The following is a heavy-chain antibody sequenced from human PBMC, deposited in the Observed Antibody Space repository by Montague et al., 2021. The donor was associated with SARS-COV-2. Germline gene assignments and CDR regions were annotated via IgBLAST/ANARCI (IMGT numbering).Heavy chain of an antibody. V-gene: IGHV3-48*02. Sequence: SLSLSCSASGFTFSGYSMNWVRQAPGKGLEWVSYISSSSYTIYYADSVKGRFTISRDNAKNSLYLQMNSLRDEDTAVYSCARERGYCSSTSCYGDFYYGMDVWGQGTTVTVSS. J-gene: IGHJ6*02. CDR2: ISSSSYTI. CDR3: ARERGYCSSTSCYGDFYYGMDV. D-gene: IGHD2-2*01. CDR1: GFTFSGYS.